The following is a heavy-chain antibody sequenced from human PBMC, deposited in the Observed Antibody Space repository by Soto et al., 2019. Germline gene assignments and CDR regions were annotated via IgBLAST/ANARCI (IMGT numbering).Heavy chain of an antibody. D-gene: IGHD2-15*01. J-gene: IGHJ4*02. CDR3: AKDKGRGGYCSGGSCYPILGY. Sequence: EVQLVESGGVVVQPGGSLRLSCAASGFTFDDYTMHWVRQAPGKGLEWVSLISWDGGSTYYADSVKGRFTISRDNSKNSLYLQMNSLRTEDTALYYCAKDKGRGGYCSGGSCYPILGYWGQGTLVTLSS. CDR2: ISWDGGST. CDR1: GFTFDDYT. V-gene: IGHV3-43*01.